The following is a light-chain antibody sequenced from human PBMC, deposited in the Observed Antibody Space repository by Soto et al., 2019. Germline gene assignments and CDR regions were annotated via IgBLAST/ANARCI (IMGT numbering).Light chain of an antibody. J-gene: IGLJ3*02. V-gene: IGLV3-9*01. CDR2: RDG. CDR1: NIGSKN. Sequence: YELTQPLSVSVALGQTARITCGGDNIGSKNVHWYQQKPGQAPVLVIYRDGNRPSGIPERFSGSNSGNTATLTISRAQAGDEAEYYCQVWDSTFWVFGGGTKLTVL. CDR3: QVWDSTFWV.